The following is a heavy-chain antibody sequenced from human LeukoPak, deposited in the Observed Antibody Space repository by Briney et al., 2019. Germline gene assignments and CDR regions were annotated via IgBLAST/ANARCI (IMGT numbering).Heavy chain of an antibody. J-gene: IGHJ6*03. CDR2: IYHSGST. CDR1: GYSISSGYY. CDR3: ARIYCSGGSCYSGQLTYYYYYYMDV. Sequence: SETLSLTCSVSGYSISSGYYWGWIRQPPGKGPQWIGSIYHSGSTYYNPSLKSRVTMAVDTSKNQFFLKLSSVTAADTAVYYCARIYCSGGSCYSGQLTYYYYYYMDVWGKGTTVTVSS. V-gene: IGHV4-38-2*02. D-gene: IGHD2-15*01.